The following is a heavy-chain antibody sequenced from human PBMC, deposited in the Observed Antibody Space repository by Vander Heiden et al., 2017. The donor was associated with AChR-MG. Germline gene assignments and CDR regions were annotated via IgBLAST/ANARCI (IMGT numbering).Heavy chain of an antibody. CDR3: ARNYCSGGSCYPPYYFDY. V-gene: IGHV3-53*01. CDR1: GFTVSSNY. D-gene: IGHD2-15*01. CDR2: IYSGGST. J-gene: IGHJ4*02. Sequence: EVQLVESGGGLIQPGGSLRLSCAASGFTVSSNYMSWVRQAPGKGLEWVSVIYSGGSTYYADSVKGRFTISRDNSKNTLYLQMNSLRAEDTAVYYCARNYCSGGSCYPPYYFDYWGQGTLVTVSS.